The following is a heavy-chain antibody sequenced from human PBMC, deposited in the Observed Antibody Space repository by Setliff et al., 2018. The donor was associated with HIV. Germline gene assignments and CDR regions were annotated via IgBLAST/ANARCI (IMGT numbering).Heavy chain of an antibody. CDR3: ARHPRHYNILTGYRYYYMDV. V-gene: IGHV4-39*01. CDR2: IYFSGST. CDR1: GGSMSSTNYF. D-gene: IGHD3-9*01. Sequence: PSETLSLTCTVSGGSMSSTNYFWGWIRRPPGTGLDWIGSIYFSGSTYYNPSLESRVTISMDTSKNQFSLKLTSVTAADTAVYYCARHPRHYNILTGYRYYYMDVWGKGTTVTVSS. J-gene: IGHJ6*03.